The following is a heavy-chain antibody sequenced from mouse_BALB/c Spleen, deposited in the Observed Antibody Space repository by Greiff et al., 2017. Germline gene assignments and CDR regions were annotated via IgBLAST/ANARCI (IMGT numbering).Heavy chain of an antibody. CDR2: ISSGSSTI. V-gene: IGHV5-17*02. J-gene: IGHJ2*01. D-gene: IGHD4-1*01. CDR1: GFTFSSFG. CDR3: ARELGEGYFDY. Sequence: EVHLVESGGGLVQPGGSRKLSCAASGFTFSSFGMHWVRQAPEKGLEWVAYISSGSSTIYYADTVKGRFTISRDNPKNTLFLQMTSLRSEDTAMYYCARELGEGYFDYWGQGTTLTVSS.